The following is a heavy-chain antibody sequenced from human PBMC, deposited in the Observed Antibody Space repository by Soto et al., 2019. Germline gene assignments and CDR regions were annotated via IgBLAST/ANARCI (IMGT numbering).Heavy chain of an antibody. CDR2: INPSGGST. V-gene: IGHV1-46*01. CDR1: GYTFTSYA. CDR3: ARDITRIAAAGTGDY. J-gene: IGHJ4*02. Sequence: ASVKVSCKASGYTFTSYAMHWVRQAPGQGLEWMGIINPSGGSTSYAQKFQGRVTMTRDTSTSTVYMELSSLRSEDTAVYYCARDITRIAAAGTGDYWGQGTLVTVSS. D-gene: IGHD6-13*01.